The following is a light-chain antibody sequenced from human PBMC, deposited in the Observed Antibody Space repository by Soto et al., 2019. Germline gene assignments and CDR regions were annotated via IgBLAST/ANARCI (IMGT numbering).Light chain of an antibody. J-gene: IGKJ5*01. CDR3: QQSHSTPIT. CDR1: QSIRRY. V-gene: IGKV1-39*01. CDR2: AAS. Sequence: DIQMTQSPSSLSASVGDRVTITCRTSQSIRRYLNWYPQTQGEAPKIXIYAASSLQGGVPSKFSGSGSGTDFTLTISSLQPEDFATYYCQQSHSTPITFGQGTRLEIK.